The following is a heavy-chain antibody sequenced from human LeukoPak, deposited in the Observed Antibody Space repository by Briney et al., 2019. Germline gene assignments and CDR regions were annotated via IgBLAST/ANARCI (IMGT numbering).Heavy chain of an antibody. Sequence: SETLSLTCTVSGGSFSSYYWSWIRQPPGKGLEWIGYIYYSGSTNYNPSLKSRVTISIDTSKNQFSLNLNSVTAADTAMYYCARGGVSSGGSCYSDRGWFDPWGQGTLVTVSS. V-gene: IGHV4-59*01. CDR3: ARGGVSSGGSCYSDRGWFDP. CDR1: GGSFSSYY. D-gene: IGHD2-15*01. J-gene: IGHJ5*02. CDR2: IYYSGST.